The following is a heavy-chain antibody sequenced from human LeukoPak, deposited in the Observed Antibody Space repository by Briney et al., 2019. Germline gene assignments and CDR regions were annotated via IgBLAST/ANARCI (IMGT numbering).Heavy chain of an antibody. J-gene: IGHJ4*02. D-gene: IGHD3-10*01. Sequence: GRSLRLSCAASGFTFSSYAMYWVRQAPGKGLEWVSYISSSGSSIYYADSVKGRFTISRDNAKNSLYLQMNSLRVEDTAVYHCVRQYYYGSGSYLWAPDYWGQGTLVTVSS. CDR1: GFTFSSYA. CDR3: VRQYYYGSGSYLWAPDY. CDR2: ISSSGSSI. V-gene: IGHV3-48*03.